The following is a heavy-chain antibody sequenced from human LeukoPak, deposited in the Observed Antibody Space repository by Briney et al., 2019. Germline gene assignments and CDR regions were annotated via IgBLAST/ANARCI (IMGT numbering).Heavy chain of an antibody. CDR3: ARAVYDSSALDY. Sequence: PSETLSLTCAFSGSSINSYYWSWIRQPPGKGLEWIGYNYYGGTTNYNPSLKSRVTISVDTSKNHFSLKLTSVTAADTAVYYCARAVYDSSALDYWGQGTLVTVSS. V-gene: IGHV4-59*01. J-gene: IGHJ4*02. CDR1: GSSINSYY. D-gene: IGHD3-22*01. CDR2: NYYGGTT.